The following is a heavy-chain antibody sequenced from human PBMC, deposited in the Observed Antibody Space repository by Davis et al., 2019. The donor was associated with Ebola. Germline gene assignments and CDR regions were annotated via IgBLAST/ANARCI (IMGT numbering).Heavy chain of an antibody. D-gene: IGHD6-13*01. CDR1: GYTVTNYW. CDR2: IYHGVHYPGDSET. J-gene: IGHJ6*02. CDR3: ARHRYSSNRSNGMDV. V-gene: IGHV5-51*01. Sequence: GESLKISCEASGYTVTNYWIGWVRQMTGKDLEWMGMIYHGVHYPGDSETRYLPSFEGQVTISDDKSISNVYLQRSSLKATDTAIYYCARHRYSSNRSNGMDVWGQGTTVTVSS.